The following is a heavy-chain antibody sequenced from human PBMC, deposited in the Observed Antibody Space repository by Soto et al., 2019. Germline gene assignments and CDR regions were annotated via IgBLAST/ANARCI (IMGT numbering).Heavy chain of an antibody. CDR2: INPNSGGT. J-gene: IGHJ6*02. D-gene: IGHD1-26*01. CDR1: GYTFTGYY. CDR3: ARVRRLLDHRIVGATIPNDYGMDV. V-gene: IGHV1-2*02. Sequence: ASVKVSCKASGYTFTGYYMHWVRQAPGQGLEWMGWINPNSGGTNYAQKFQGRVTMTRDTSISTAYMELSRLRSDDTAVYCCARVRRLLDHRIVGATIPNDYGMDVWGQGTTVTVSS.